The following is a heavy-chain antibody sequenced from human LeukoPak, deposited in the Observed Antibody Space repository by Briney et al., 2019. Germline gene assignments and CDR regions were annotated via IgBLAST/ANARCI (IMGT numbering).Heavy chain of an antibody. D-gene: IGHD6-19*01. V-gene: IGHV4-34*01. CDR2: INHSGST. Sequence: SETLSLTCAVYGGSFSGYYWSWIRQPPGKGLEWIGEINHSGSTNYNPSLKSRVTISVDTSKNQFSLKLSSVTAADTAVYYCARGYSDSSGWFPFDYWGQGTLVTVSS. J-gene: IGHJ4*02. CDR1: GGSFSGYY. CDR3: ARGYSDSSGWFPFDY.